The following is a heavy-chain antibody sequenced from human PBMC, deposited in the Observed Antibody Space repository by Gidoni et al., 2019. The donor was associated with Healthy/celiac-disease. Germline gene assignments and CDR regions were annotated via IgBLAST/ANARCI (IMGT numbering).Heavy chain of an antibody. CDR2: ISWNSGSI. V-gene: IGHV3-9*01. D-gene: IGHD6-19*01. Sequence: EVQLVESGGGLVQPGRSLILSCAACGFTFDDYAMHWFRQAPGKGLEWVSGISWNSGSIGYADSVKGRFTISRDNAKNSLYLQMNSLRAEDTALYYCAKDKDPAGDYFDYWGQGTLVTVSS. CDR1: GFTFDDYA. J-gene: IGHJ4*02. CDR3: AKDKDPAGDYFDY.